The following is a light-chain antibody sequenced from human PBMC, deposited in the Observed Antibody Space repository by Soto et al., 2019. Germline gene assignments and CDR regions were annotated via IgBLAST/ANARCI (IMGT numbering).Light chain of an antibody. Sequence: DSVMTPSTLSLPVTPGEPASISCRSSQSLLHSNGYYYLDWYLQKPGQSPQLLIYLGSNRSFGIPDRFSGSGSGTDVTLKISRVEAYDVGVYYCIQALQAPLTVGGGNKVEIK. CDR1: QSLLHSNGYYY. CDR3: IQALQAPLT. J-gene: IGKJ4*01. CDR2: LGS. V-gene: IGKV2-28*01.